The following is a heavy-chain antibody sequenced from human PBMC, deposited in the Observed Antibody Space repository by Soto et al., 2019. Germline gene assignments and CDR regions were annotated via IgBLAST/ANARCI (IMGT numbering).Heavy chain of an antibody. V-gene: IGHV3-15*01. D-gene: IGHD3-3*01. CDR2: IKSKTDGGTT. Sequence: GGSLRLSCAASGFTFSKAWMSWVRQAPGKGLEWVGRIKSKTDGGTTDYAAPVKGRFTISRDDSKNTLYLQMNSLKTEDTAVYYCTTIFGVVYNFDSWGQGTMVTVSS. J-gene: IGHJ3*02. CDR3: TTIFGVVYNFDS. CDR1: GFTFSKAW.